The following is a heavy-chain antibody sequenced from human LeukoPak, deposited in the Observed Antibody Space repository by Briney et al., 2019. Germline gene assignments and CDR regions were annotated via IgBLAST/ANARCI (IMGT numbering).Heavy chain of an antibody. Sequence: ASVKVSCKASGYTFISYGISWVRQAPGQGLEWMGWISAYNGNTNYAQKLQGRVTMTTDTSTSTVYMELRSLRSDDTAVYYCARIARFFDAFDIWGQGTMVTVSS. D-gene: IGHD2-21*01. V-gene: IGHV1-18*01. CDR2: ISAYNGNT. CDR3: ARIARFFDAFDI. CDR1: GYTFISYG. J-gene: IGHJ3*02.